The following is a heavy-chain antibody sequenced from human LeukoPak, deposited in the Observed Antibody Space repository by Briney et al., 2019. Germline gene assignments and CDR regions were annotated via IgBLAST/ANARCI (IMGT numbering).Heavy chain of an antibody. CDR3: ARVRDFWSGYYFDY. V-gene: IGHV3-11*01. CDR1: GFTFSDYY. CDR2: ISSSGSTI. D-gene: IGHD3-3*01. Sequence: GGSLRLSCAASGFTFSDYYMCWIRQAPGKGLEWVSYISSSGSTIYYADSVKGRFTISRDNAKNSLYLQMNSLRAEDTAVYYCARVRDFWSGYYFDYWGQGTLVTVSS. J-gene: IGHJ4*02.